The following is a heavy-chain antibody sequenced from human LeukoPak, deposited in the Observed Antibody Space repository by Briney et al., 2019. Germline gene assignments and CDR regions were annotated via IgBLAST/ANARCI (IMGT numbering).Heavy chain of an antibody. D-gene: IGHD6-19*01. CDR2: INHDGSEK. V-gene: IGHV3-7*01. Sequence: GGSLRLSCAVSGLTFNIYWMTWVRQAPGRGLEWVANINHDGSEKNYVDSVKGRFTISRDNAKNSLYLQMNSLRAEDTAVYYCASNRWLPNWGQGTLVTVSS. CDR1: GLTFNIYW. CDR3: ASNRWLPN. J-gene: IGHJ4*02.